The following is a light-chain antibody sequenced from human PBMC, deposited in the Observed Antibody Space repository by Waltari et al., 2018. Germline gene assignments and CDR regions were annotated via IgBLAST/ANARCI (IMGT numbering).Light chain of an antibody. V-gene: IGLV3-19*01. CDR2: GKN. Sequence: SSELTQYPSVSVALGQTVRITCPGASLRASYPSWYQQKSGQAHILFLFGKNKRPAGSPDRFSGYNSETTTSLTITGAQAEDEADYYCSSRDSSASHVLFAGGTKLTVL. J-gene: IGLJ2*01. CDR1: SLRASY. CDR3: SSRDSSASHVL.